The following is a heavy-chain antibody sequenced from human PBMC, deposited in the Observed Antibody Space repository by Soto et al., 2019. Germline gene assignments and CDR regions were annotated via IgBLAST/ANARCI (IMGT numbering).Heavy chain of an antibody. Sequence: SETLSLTCTVSVGSISSGGYYWSWIRQHPGKGLEWIGYIYYSGSTYYNPSLKSRVTISVDTSKNQFSLKLSSVTAADTAVYYCARWIQLWDYFDYWGQGTLVTVSS. CDR2: IYYSGST. J-gene: IGHJ4*02. V-gene: IGHV4-31*03. CDR3: ARWIQLWDYFDY. CDR1: VGSISSGGYY. D-gene: IGHD5-18*01.